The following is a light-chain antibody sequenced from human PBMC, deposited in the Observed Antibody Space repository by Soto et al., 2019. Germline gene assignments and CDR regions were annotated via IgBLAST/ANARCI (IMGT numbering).Light chain of an antibody. J-gene: IGKJ4*01. CDR3: QQYEKSPLT. V-gene: IGKV3-15*01. CDR1: QSVNSN. Sequence: EIVMTQSPATLSVSPGERATLSCRASQSVNSNLAWYQQKPGQAPRLLIYDASNRATGVPDRFSGSGSGTDFTLTISRLESEDFAVYHCQQYEKSPLTFGGGTKVDI. CDR2: DAS.